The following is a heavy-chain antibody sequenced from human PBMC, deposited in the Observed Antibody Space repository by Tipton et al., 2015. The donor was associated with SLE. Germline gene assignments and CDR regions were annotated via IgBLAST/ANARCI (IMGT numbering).Heavy chain of an antibody. CDR2: ISDGGGST. J-gene: IGHJ4*02. V-gene: IGHV3-23*01. CDR3: AKRVSGDSGSLDY. Sequence: GSLRLSCAASGFTFSSYAMSWVRQAPGKGLEWVSDISDGGGSTHYADSVKGRFTIFRDNSKNTLYLQMNSLRAEDTAVYYCAKRVSGDSGSLDYWGQGTLVTVSS. D-gene: IGHD3-10*01. CDR1: GFTFSSYA.